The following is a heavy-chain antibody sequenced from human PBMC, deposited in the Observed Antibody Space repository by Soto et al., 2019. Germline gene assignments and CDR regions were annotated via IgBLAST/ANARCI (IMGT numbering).Heavy chain of an antibody. CDR1: GGSISSGGYY. D-gene: IGHD1-26*01. V-gene: IGHV4-31*03. CDR2: IYYSGSTYYN. Sequence: QVQLQESGPGLVKPSQTLSLTCTVSGGSISSGGYYWSWIRQHPGKGLEWIGYIYYSGSTYYNYYNPSPNIRATISIDTSQNHSSLQLRSVTATDTAVYYCARMSLLWGQGTLVTVSS. CDR3: ARMSLL. J-gene: IGHJ4*02.